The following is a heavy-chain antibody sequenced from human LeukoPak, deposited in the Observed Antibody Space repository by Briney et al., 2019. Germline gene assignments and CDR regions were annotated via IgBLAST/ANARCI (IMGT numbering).Heavy chain of an antibody. Sequence: GGSLRLSCAASGFTLDEYGMSWVRQAPGKGLEWVSGINWNGGSTAYADSVKGRFTISRDNAKNSLYLQMNSLRAEDTALYHCARDVGYSGYDPPDYWGQGTLVTVSS. D-gene: IGHD5-12*01. CDR3: ARDVGYSGYDPPDY. CDR1: GFTLDEYG. V-gene: IGHV3-20*01. J-gene: IGHJ4*02. CDR2: INWNGGST.